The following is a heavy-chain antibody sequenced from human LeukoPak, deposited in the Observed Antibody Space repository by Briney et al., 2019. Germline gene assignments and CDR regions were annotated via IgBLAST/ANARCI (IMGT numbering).Heavy chain of an antibody. CDR3: ATPCITMVRGVICY. V-gene: IGHV1-69*13. J-gene: IGHJ4*02. D-gene: IGHD3-10*01. Sequence: GASVTVSCTASGGTFSSYAISWVRQAPGQGLEWMGGIIPIFGTANYAQKSQGRVTITADESTSTAYMELSSLRSEDMAVYYCATPCITMVRGVICYWGQGTLVTVSS. CDR2: IIPIFGTA. CDR1: GGTFSSYA.